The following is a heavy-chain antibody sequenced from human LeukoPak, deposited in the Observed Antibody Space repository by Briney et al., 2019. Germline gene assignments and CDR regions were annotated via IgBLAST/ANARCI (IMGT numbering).Heavy chain of an antibody. CDR1: GGTFSSYA. CDR2: INPNTGGT. Sequence: GASVKVSCKASGGTFSSYAISWVRRAPGQGLEWMGWINPNTGGTNYAQKFQGRVTMTRDTSISTAYMELSRLRSDDTAIYYCARDLGAGTTDYYFDYWGQGTLVTVSS. CDR3: ARDLGAGTTDYYFDY. J-gene: IGHJ4*02. D-gene: IGHD1-1*01. V-gene: IGHV1-2*02.